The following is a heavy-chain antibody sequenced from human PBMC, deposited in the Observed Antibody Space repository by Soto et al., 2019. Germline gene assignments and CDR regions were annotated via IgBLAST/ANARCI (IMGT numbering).Heavy chain of an antibody. CDR1: GYTFTSYS. J-gene: IGHJ6*02. CDR3: ARDHNFGFILYAMDV. Sequence: ASVKVSCKASGYTFTSYSMHWVRQAPGQGLEWMGIINPSSGRTSYAQNFQGRVTMTSDTSTSIVYMKMSSLKSEDTAVYYCARDHNFGFILYAMDVWGQGTRVTVS. V-gene: IGHV1-46*01. D-gene: IGHD2-15*01. CDR2: INPSSGRT.